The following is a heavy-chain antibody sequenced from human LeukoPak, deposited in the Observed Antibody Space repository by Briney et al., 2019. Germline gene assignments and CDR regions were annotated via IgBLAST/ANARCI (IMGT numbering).Heavy chain of an antibody. CDR3: AKDIRMVRGTFDY. J-gene: IGHJ4*02. V-gene: IGHV3-30*04. Sequence: GGSLRLSCAASGFTFSSYAMHWVRQAPGKGLEWVAVISYDGSNKYYADSVKGRFTISRDNSKNTLYLQMNSLRAEDTAVYYCAKDIRMVRGTFDYWGQGTLVTVSS. CDR1: GFTFSSYA. D-gene: IGHD3-10*01. CDR2: ISYDGSNK.